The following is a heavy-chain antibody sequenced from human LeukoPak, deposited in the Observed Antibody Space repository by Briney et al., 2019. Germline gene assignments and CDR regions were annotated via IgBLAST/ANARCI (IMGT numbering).Heavy chain of an antibody. Sequence: GGSLRLSCAASGFNFNDAAMTWVRQAPGKGLEWVSLIASSGRNTYYTDSVRGRFTISRDNSKKTLSLQMISLRVEDTAIYYCAKDIQLSAWGLGTMVTVSS. J-gene: IGHJ3*01. CDR3: AKDIQLSA. V-gene: IGHV3-23*01. CDR1: GFNFNDAA. CDR2: IASSGRNT. D-gene: IGHD5-24*01.